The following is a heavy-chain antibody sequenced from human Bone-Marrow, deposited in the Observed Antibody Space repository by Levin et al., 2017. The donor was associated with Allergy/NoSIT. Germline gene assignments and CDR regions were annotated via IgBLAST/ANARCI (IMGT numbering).Heavy chain of an antibody. J-gene: IGHJ4*02. CDR3: ARAPEGESSGYFIYYFDY. CDR2: INPSGVST. D-gene: IGHD3-22*01. Sequence: GESLKISCKASGYTFTSYYMHWVRQAPGQGLEWMGIINPSGVSTSYAQKFQGRVTMTRDTSTRTVYMELSSLRSEDTAVYYCARAPEGESSGYFIYYFDYWGQGTLVTVSS. V-gene: IGHV1-46*01. CDR1: GYTFTSYY.